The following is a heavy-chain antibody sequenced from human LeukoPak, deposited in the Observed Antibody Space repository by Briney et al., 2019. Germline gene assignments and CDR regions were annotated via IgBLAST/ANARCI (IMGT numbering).Heavy chain of an antibody. D-gene: IGHD6-13*01. CDR3: AKDRQQLANLDY. CDR1: GFTFSTYG. CDR2: ISGSGGST. J-gene: IGHJ4*02. Sequence: PGGSLRLSCAAPGFTFSTYGMSWVRQPPGKGLEWVSGISGSGGSTYYADSVKGRFTISRDNSENTLYLQMNRLRAEDTARYYCAKDRQQLANLDYWGQGTLVTVSS. V-gene: IGHV3-23*01.